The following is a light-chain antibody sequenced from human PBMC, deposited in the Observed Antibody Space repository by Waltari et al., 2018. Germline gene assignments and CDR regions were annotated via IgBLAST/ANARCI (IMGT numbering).Light chain of an antibody. J-gene: IGKJ1*01. Sequence: DIQMTQSPSTLSAFVGDSVTITCRASQSIGDLLAWYQQKPGTAPKLLIYKASTLQSGVPSRFSGSGSGADFTLTIAGLQTDDFAIYYCQQYHHFWTFGQGTKVEMK. CDR3: QQYHHFWT. CDR1: QSIGDL. V-gene: IGKV1-5*03. CDR2: KAS.